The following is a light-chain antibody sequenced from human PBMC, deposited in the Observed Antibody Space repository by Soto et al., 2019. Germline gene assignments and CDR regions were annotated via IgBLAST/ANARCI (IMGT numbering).Light chain of an antibody. Sequence: DLQMTQSPSSLSASVRDRVTITCQASQTISTHLNWYQQKPGKAPKLLIYAASTLQSGVPSRFSGSGSGTDFTLTINSLQPEDFATYYCQQSLTIPYTFGQGTKLEIK. CDR2: AAS. CDR3: QQSLTIPYT. V-gene: IGKV1-39*01. J-gene: IGKJ2*01. CDR1: QTISTH.